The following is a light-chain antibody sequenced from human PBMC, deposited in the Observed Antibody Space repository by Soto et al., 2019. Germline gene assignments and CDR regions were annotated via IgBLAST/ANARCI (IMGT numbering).Light chain of an antibody. CDR2: DDN. V-gene: IGLV1-44*01. CDR3: ATWDDVLNTPV. Sequence: QSVVTQPPSASGTPGQRVALSCSGSSSNMGPNSVSWYQHLPGTAPKLLIYDDNRRPSGVPDRFSGSRSGASASLAIRGLQSEDEGDYYCATWDDVLNTPVFGGGTKLTVL. J-gene: IGLJ3*02. CDR1: SSNMGPNS.